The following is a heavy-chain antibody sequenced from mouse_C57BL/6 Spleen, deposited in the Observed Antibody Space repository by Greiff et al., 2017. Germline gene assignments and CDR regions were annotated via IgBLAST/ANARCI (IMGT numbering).Heavy chain of an antibody. Sequence: VQLQQSGAELVKPGASVKISCKASGYAFSSYWMNWVKQRPGKGLEWIGQIYPGDGDTNYNGKFKGKATLTADKSSSTAYMQLSSLTSEDSAVYFCARSTMAHYYAMDDWGQGTSVTVSS. V-gene: IGHV1-80*01. CDR1: GYAFSSYW. J-gene: IGHJ4*01. D-gene: IGHD1-1*02. CDR3: ARSTMAHYYAMDD. CDR2: IYPGDGDT.